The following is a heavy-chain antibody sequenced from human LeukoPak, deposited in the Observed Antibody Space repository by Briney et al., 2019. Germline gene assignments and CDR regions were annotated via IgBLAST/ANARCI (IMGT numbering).Heavy chain of an antibody. CDR2: INPSGGST. CDR3: ARGYNRYSSGWADAFDI. CDR1: GYTFTSYY. J-gene: IGHJ3*02. V-gene: IGHV1-46*01. D-gene: IGHD6-19*01. Sequence: ASVKVSCKASGYTFTSYYMHWVRQAPGQGLEWMGIINPSGGSTSYAQKFQGRVTMTRDTSTSTVYMELSSLRSEDTAVYYCARGYNRYSSGWADAFDIWGQGTMVTVSS.